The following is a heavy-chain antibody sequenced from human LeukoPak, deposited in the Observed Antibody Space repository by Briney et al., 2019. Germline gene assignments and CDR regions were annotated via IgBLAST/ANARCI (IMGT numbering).Heavy chain of an antibody. Sequence: PGGALRLSCAASGFAFNTYTMSWVRQAPGKGLEWVSFINTKSKTMYYTDSVRGRFTISRDNTKNSLYLQMNSPRAEDTALYYCVRDRNWGFDYWGQGTLVTVSS. V-gene: IGHV3-48*01. J-gene: IGHJ4*02. CDR2: INTKSKTM. CDR1: GFAFNTYT. D-gene: IGHD7-27*01. CDR3: VRDRNWGFDY.